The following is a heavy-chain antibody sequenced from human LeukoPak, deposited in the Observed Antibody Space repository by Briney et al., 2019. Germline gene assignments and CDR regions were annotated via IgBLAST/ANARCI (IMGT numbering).Heavy chain of an antibody. Sequence: SETLSLTCTVSGYSISSGYYWGWIRPPPGKGLEWIGSIYYSGSTYYNPSLKSRVTISVDTSKNQFSLKLSSVTAADTAVYYCARARKSRYCSSTSCYSHLDYWGQGTLVTVSS. V-gene: IGHV4-38-2*02. J-gene: IGHJ4*02. CDR1: GYSISSGYY. D-gene: IGHD2-2*01. CDR3: ARARKSRYCSSTSCYSHLDY. CDR2: IYYSGST.